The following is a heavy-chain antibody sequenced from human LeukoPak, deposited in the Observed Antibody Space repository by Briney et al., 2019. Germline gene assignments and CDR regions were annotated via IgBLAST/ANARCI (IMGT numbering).Heavy chain of an antibody. J-gene: IGHJ5*02. CDR3: ATDFISIVVVPAAMANWFDP. CDR2: INPNSGGT. V-gene: IGHV1-2*02. Sequence: ASVKVSCKASGYTLTGYYMHWVRQAPGHGLEGMGWINPNSGGTNYEQKFQGRVTMTRDTSISTAYMELSRLRSDDTAVYYCATDFISIVVVPAAMANWFDPWGQGTLVTVSS. CDR1: GYTLTGYY. D-gene: IGHD2-2*01.